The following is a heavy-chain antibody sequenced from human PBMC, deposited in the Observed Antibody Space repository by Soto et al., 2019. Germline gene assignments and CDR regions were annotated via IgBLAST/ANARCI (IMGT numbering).Heavy chain of an antibody. D-gene: IGHD2-15*01. CDR2: ISFSDGGT. J-gene: IGHJ2*01. Sequence: GGSLRLSCAASGFTFSSYAMTWVRQAPGKGLEWVSSISFSDGGTYYADSVKGRLTISRDNSKNTLFLQMNSLRVEDTAVYYCVKDDRILGRRYFDLWGRGTLVTVS. V-gene: IGHV3-23*01. CDR1: GFTFSSYA. CDR3: VKDDRILGRRYFDL.